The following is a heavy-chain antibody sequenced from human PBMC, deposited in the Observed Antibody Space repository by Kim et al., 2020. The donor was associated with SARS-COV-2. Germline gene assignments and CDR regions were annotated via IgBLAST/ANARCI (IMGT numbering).Heavy chain of an antibody. J-gene: IGHJ6*02. CDR1: GFTFSSYA. Sequence: GGSLRLSCAASGFTFSSYAMHWVRQAPGKGLEWVAVISYDGSNKYYADSVKGRFTISRDNSKNTLYLQMNSLRAEDTAVYYCAGYSYCSSTSCYLDYYGMAVWGQGTTVTVSS. CDR3: AGYSYCSSTSCYLDYYGMAV. D-gene: IGHD2-2*01. CDR2: ISYDGSNK. V-gene: IGHV3-30-3*01.